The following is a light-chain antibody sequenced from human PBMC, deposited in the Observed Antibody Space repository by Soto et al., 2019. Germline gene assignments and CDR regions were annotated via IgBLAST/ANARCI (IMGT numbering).Light chain of an antibody. CDR1: QSLGNY. Sequence: EILLTQSPGTLSLSPGDTPTPSCRASQSLGNYLAWYQQKPGQAPRLLIYGASNRATGIPERFSVSGSGTDFTLPISRLEPQDYAMYYCQQYVISVTFGQGTRLEIK. V-gene: IGKV3-20*01. CDR2: GAS. J-gene: IGKJ5*01. CDR3: QQYVISVT.